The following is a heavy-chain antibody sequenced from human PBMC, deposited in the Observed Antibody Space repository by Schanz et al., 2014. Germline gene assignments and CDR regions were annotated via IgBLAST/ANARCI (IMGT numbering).Heavy chain of an antibody. CDR1: GFTFSSYA. J-gene: IGHJ6*02. CDR3: AKARRKSNCSGGRCFHYPYYGMDV. CDR2: ISASGGST. Sequence: EGQLLESGGGLIQPGGSLRLSCAASGFTFSSYAMSWVRQAPGKGLEWVSTISASGGSTYYADSVKGRFTISRDNSKNILYLQMNSLRAEDTAVYYCAKARRKSNCSGGRCFHYPYYGMDVWGQGTTVTVSS. V-gene: IGHV3-23*01. D-gene: IGHD2-15*01.